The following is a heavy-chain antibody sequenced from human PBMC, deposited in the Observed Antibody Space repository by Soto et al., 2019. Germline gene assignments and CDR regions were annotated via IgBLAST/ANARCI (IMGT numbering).Heavy chain of an antibody. J-gene: IGHJ4*01. CDR1: GYTFSSYY. D-gene: IGHD2-21*02. CDR3: ARGGGILVVTAPYDH. CDR2: INPSGGYT. Sequence: ASVKVSCKASGYTFSSYYMNWVRQAPGQGLEWLGIINPSGGYTTYAQRFLGRVTMTSDTSTSTVHMELGSLTSEDTAVYYCARGGGILVVTAPYDHWGQGTLVPVSS. V-gene: IGHV1-46*03.